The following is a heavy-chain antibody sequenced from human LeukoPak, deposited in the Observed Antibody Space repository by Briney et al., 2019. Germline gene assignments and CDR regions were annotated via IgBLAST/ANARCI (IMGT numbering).Heavy chain of an antibody. CDR3: TRPRGASFDP. D-gene: IGHD4/OR15-4a*01. CDR1: GFTFSGSA. Sequence: GRSLRLSCAASGFTFSGSAMHWVRQASGKGLEWVGRIRSKANSYATAYAASVKGRFTISRDDSKNTAYLQMNSLKTEDAAVYYCTRPRGASFDPWGQGTLVTVSS. V-gene: IGHV3-73*01. CDR2: IRSKANSYAT. J-gene: IGHJ5*02.